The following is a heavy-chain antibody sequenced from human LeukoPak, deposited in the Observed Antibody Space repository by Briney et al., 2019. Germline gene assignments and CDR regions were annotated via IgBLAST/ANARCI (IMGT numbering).Heavy chain of an antibody. CDR1: GFTLSILA. CDR2: IIGSGGST. Sequence: GASLTLSHSPSGFTLSILAVSYVSHPRGEGREWGLAIIGSGGSTYHPASVKGRFTISRVNSKNTLYLQMNSLRAEDTAVYCCAKRGTIVVGPAATFDYWGQGTLVTVSS. J-gene: IGHJ4*02. CDR3: AKRGTIVVGPAATFDY. D-gene: IGHD2-2*01. V-gene: IGHV3-23*01.